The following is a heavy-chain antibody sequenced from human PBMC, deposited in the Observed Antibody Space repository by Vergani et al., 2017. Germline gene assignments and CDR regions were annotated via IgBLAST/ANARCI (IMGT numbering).Heavy chain of an antibody. V-gene: IGHV4-31*03. CDR1: GGSISSGGYY. D-gene: IGHD1-26*01. CDR2: IYYSGST. CDR3: ARDYSGELRYDY. Sequence: QVQLQESGPGLVKPSQTLSLTCTVSGGSISSGGYYWSWIRQHPGEGLEWIGYIYYSGSTYYNPSLKSRVTIPVDTSKNQCSLKLSSVTAADTAVYYCARDYSGELRYDYWGQGTLVTVSS. J-gene: IGHJ4*02.